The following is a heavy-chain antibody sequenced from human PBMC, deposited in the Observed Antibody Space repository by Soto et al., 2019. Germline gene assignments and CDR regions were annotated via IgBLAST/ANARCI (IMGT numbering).Heavy chain of an antibody. Sequence: QVQLQESGPGLVKPSETLSLTCTVSGGSISSYYWSWIRQPPGKGLEWIGYIYYSGSTNYNPSLKSRVTISVDTSQISFSMKLSSVTAADTAVYYCARVRDSFDIWGQGTIVTVSS. J-gene: IGHJ3*02. CDR1: GGSISSYY. V-gene: IGHV4-59*01. CDR3: ARVRDSFDI. D-gene: IGHD2-21*02. CDR2: IYYSGST.